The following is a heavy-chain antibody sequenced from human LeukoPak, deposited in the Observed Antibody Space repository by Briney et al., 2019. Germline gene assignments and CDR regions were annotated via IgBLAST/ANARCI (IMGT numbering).Heavy chain of an antibody. D-gene: IGHD3-10*01. CDR1: GGSISSYC. CDR2: IYTSGST. J-gene: IGHJ4*02. V-gene: IGHV4-4*07. Sequence: SETLSLTCTVSGGSISSYCWSWIRQPAGKGLEWIGRIYTSGSTNYNPSLKSRVTMSVDTSKNQFSLKLSSVTAADTAVYYCARGRYYGSGSPFDYWGQGTLVTVSS. CDR3: ARGRYYGSGSPFDY.